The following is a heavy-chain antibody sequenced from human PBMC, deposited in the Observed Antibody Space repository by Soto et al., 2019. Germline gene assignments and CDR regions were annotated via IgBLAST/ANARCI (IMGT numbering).Heavy chain of an antibody. J-gene: IGHJ6*02. CDR3: AKGDRGYSYGMDV. Sequence: QVQLVESGGGVVQPGRSLRLSCAASGFTFSSYGMHWVRQAPGKGLEWVAVISYDGSNKYYADSVKGRFTISRGNSKNTLYLQMNSLRAEDTAVYYCAKGDRGYSYGMDVWGQGTTVTVSS. D-gene: IGHD5-12*01. V-gene: IGHV3-30*18. CDR1: GFTFSSYG. CDR2: ISYDGSNK.